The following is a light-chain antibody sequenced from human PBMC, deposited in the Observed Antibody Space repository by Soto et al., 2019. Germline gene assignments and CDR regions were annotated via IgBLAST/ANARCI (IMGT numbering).Light chain of an antibody. CDR3: QQYSSPPT. Sequence: EIVLTQSPGTLSLSPGERATLSCRASQSVYKNFLAWYQQKPGQAPRLLINGASNRATGIPDRFSGSGSGTAFSLTIDRLEPEDFAVYFCQQYSSPPTFGGGTKVAIK. J-gene: IGKJ4*01. V-gene: IGKV3-20*01. CDR1: QSVYKNF. CDR2: GAS.